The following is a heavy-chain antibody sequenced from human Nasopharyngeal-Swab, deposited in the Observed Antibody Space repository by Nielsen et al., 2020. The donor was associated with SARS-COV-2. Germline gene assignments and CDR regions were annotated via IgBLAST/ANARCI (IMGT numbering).Heavy chain of an antibody. CDR2: INTNTGNP. CDR3: ARDAVLLWFGELSWHYYYYMDV. J-gene: IGHJ6*03. Sequence: WVRQAPGQGLEWMGWINTNTGNPTYAQGFTGRFVFSLDTSVITAYLQISSLKAEDTAVYYCARDAVLLWFGELSWHYYYYMDVWGKGTTVTVSS. V-gene: IGHV7-4-1*02. D-gene: IGHD3-10*01.